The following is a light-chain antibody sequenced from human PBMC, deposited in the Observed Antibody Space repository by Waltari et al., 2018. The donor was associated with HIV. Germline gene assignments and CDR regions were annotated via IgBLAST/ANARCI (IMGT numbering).Light chain of an antibody. V-gene: IGLV2-23*02. J-gene: IGLJ1*01. CDR3: CSYAGSRTLV. Sequence: QSALTQPASVSGSPGQSITISCSGTAVWYYNLVSWYQHHPGKVSKLISYEVSKRPSGVSNRFSGSKSGDMASLTISGLQAEDEAEYHCCSYAGSRTLVFGTGTTVTVL. CDR1: AVWYYNL. CDR2: EVS.